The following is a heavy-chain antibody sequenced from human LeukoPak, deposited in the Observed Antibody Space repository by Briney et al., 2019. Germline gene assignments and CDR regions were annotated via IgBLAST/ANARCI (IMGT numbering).Heavy chain of an antibody. CDR1: GGSISDGPYY. V-gene: IGHV4-39*01. CDR2: IHYSGTT. CDR3: ARRTTESYSDY. Sequence: SETLSLTCTVSGGSISDGPYYWRWIRQPPGKGLECIGTIHYSGTTHYNRSLKSRVTLSVDTSKNEFSLRLSSVTAADTAVYYCARRTTESYSDYWGQGTLVTVST. D-gene: IGHD1-1*01. J-gene: IGHJ4*02.